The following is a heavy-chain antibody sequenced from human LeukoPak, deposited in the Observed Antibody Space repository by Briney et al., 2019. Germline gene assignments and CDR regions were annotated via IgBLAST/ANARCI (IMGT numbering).Heavy chain of an antibody. CDR2: ITDSGDGT. CDR1: GFIFSSSA. J-gene: IGHJ4*02. D-gene: IGHD6-25*01. CDR3: ARDRHIAAAGYYFDY. Sequence: PGGSLRLSCAASGFIFSSSAMSWVRQAPGKGLEWVSSITDSGDGTYYADSVKGRFTISRDDSKNTLYLQMNSLRVEDTAVYYCARDRHIAAAGYYFDYWGQGTLVTVSS. V-gene: IGHV3-23*01.